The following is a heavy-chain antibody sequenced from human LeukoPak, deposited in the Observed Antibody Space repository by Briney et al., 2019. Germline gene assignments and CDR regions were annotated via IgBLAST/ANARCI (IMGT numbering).Heavy chain of an antibody. CDR3: ARDLRMVRGVIVPYFDY. V-gene: IGHV3-20*04. Sequence: GGSLRLSCAASGFTFDDYGMSWVRQAPGKGLEWVSGINWNGGSTGYADSVKGRFTISRDNAKNSLYLQMNSLRAEDTALYYCARDLRMVRGVIVPYFDYWGQGTLVTVSS. J-gene: IGHJ4*02. CDR1: GFTFDDYG. D-gene: IGHD3-10*01. CDR2: INWNGGST.